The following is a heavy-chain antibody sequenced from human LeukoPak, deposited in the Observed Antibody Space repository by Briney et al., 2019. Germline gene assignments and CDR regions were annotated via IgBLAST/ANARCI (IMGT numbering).Heavy chain of an antibody. Sequence: TGGSLRLFCAASGFTFSSYSMNWVRQAPGKGLEWVSSISSSSAYIHYADSVKGRFTISRDNAENSLYLQMNSLRAEDTAVYYCARDRAVTTGDAFEIWVHGTMVTVSS. J-gene: IGHJ3*02. CDR2: ISSSSAYI. CDR1: GFTFSSYS. D-gene: IGHD4-17*01. CDR3: ARDRAVTTGDAFEI. V-gene: IGHV3-21*01.